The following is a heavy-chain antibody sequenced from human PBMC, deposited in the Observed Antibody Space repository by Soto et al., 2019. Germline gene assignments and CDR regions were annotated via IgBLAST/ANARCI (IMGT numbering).Heavy chain of an antibody. J-gene: IGHJ4*02. CDR3: AKQRLGRWPLSEIDY. CDR2: ISYDESNK. V-gene: IGHV3-30*18. Sequence: QVQLVESGGGVVQPGRSLRLSCAASGFTLSGYGMHWVRQAPGKGREWVAVISYDESNKSYADSVRGRFTISRDTSRNTLYLQMNSLTVDDTAVYFCAKQRLGRWPLSEIDYSGQGTLVTVSS. D-gene: IGHD3-16*01. CDR1: GFTLSGYG.